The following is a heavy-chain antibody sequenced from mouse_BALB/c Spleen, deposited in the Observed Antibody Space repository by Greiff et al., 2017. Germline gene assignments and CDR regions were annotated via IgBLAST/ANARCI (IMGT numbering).Heavy chain of an antibody. CDR1: GFTFSNYW. D-gene: IGHD5-1*01. J-gene: IGHJ1*01. CDR2: IRLKSNNYAT. V-gene: IGHV6-6*02. CDR3: ARRGTYGGYWYLDV. Sequence: DVQLVESGGGLVQPGGSMKLSCVASGFTFSNYWMNWVRQSPGKGLEWVAEIRLKSNNYATHYAESVKGRFTISRDDSTSSVYLQMNNLRAEDTGVYYCARRGTYGGYWYLDVWGAGTTVTVSS.